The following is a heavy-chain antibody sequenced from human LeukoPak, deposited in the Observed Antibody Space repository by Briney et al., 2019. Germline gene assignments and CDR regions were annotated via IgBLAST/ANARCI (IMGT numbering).Heavy chain of an antibody. D-gene: IGHD6-6*01. CDR2: INPSGGST. J-gene: IGHJ4*02. Sequence: ASVKVSCKASGYTFTSYYMHWVRQAPGQGLEWMGKINPSGGSTSYAQKFQGRVTMTRDTSTSTVYMELSSLRSEDTAVYYCARDLAYSSSSGSLLRDYWGQGTLVTVSS. V-gene: IGHV1-46*03. CDR3: ARDLAYSSSSGSLLRDY. CDR1: GYTFTSYY.